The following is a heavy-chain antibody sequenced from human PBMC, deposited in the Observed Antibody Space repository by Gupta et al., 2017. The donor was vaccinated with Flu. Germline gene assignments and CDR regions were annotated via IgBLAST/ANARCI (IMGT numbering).Heavy chain of an antibody. Sequence: QVQLQESGPGLVNPSEPLSLPCVVSNYSIVSGPYWGWIRQSPGKGLEWIGNVYHSGASYYNPSLKSRVTISVDTSKDQFSLKLTSVTASDTAVYYCARGDSSSYYGGAFEVWGQGTLVTVSS. D-gene: IGHD6-13*01. V-gene: IGHV4-38-2*01. CDR3: ARGDSSSYYGGAFEV. CDR1: NYSIVSGPY. CDR2: VYHSGAS. J-gene: IGHJ3*01.